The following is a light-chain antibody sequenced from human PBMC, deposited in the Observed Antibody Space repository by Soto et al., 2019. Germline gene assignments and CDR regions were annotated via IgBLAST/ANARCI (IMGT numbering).Light chain of an antibody. CDR2: KAS. V-gene: IGKV1-5*03. CDR3: QPYKSYWT. CDR1: QTISSW. Sequence: DIQMTQSPSTLSGSVGDRVTITCRASQTISSWLAWYQPKPGKAPNLLIYKASTLKSGVPSRFSGSGSGTEFTLTIRSLKPEDFATDDCQPYKSYWTFCQLTKVDIK. J-gene: IGKJ1*01.